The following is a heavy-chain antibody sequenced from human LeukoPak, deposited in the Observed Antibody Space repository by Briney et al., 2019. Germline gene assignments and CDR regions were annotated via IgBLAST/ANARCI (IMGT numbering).Heavy chain of an antibody. CDR1: GFTFSSYA. V-gene: IGHV3-23*01. CDR2: ISGSGGST. J-gene: IGHJ4*02. CDR3: AKLAAEYYDILTGYYTGEYYFDY. D-gene: IGHD3-9*01. Sequence: GGSLRLSCAASGFTFSSYAMTWVRQAPGKGLERVSAISGSGGSTYYADSVKGRFTISRDNSKNTLYLQMNSLRAEDTAVYYCAKLAAEYYDILTGYYTGEYYFDYWGQGTLVTVSS.